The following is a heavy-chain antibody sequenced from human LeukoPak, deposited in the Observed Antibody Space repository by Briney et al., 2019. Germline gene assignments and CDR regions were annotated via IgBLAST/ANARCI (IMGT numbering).Heavy chain of an antibody. Sequence: GGSLRLSCAASGFTFSSYAMHWVRQAPGKGLEWVSSISSSSSYIYYADSVKGRFTISRDNAKNSLYLQMNSLRAEDTAVYYCASYYYGSGSNYMDVWGKGTTVTVSS. D-gene: IGHD3-10*01. CDR3: ASYYYGSGSNYMDV. V-gene: IGHV3-21*01. J-gene: IGHJ6*03. CDR2: ISSSSSYI. CDR1: GFTFSSYA.